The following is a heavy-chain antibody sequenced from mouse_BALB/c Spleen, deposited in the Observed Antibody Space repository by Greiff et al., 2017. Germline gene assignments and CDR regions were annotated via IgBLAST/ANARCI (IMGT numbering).Heavy chain of an antibody. CDR2: INPSNGGT. D-gene: IGHD1-3*01. Sequence: VQLQQSGAELVKPGASVKLSCKASGYTFTSYYMYWVKQRPGQGLEWIGEINPSNGGTNFNEKFKSKATLTVDKSSNTAYLQLSSLTSEDTAVYYCARELRAMDYWGQGTSVTVSS. CDR3: ARELRAMDY. V-gene: IGHV1-53*01. CDR1: GYTFTSYY. J-gene: IGHJ4*01.